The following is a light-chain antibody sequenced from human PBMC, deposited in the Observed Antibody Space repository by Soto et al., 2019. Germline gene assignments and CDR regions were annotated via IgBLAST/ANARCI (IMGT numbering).Light chain of an antibody. J-gene: IGKJ2*01. V-gene: IGKV1-16*02. Sequence: DIQMTQSPSSLSAFVGDRVTITCRASQAINNNLVWFQQKPGKAPKSLIYAASNLRTGVPSKFSGSGSGTDFTLTISSLQPEDFATYYCQQYDTYPYTFGQGTKLEI. CDR2: AAS. CDR3: QQYDTYPYT. CDR1: QAINNN.